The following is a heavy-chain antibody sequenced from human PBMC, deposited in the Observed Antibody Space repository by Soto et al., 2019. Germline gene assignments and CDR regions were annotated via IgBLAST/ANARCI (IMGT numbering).Heavy chain of an antibody. D-gene: IGHD3-22*01. V-gene: IGHV1-3*01. CDR2: INAGNGNT. CDR1: GYTFTSYA. Sequence: QVQLVQSGAEVKKPGASVKVSCKASGYTFTSYAMHWVRQAPGQRLEWMGWINAGNGNTKYSQKFQGRVTITRDTSASTAYMELRRLRSEDTAVYYCAAAAYFYDSSGYYRGDYLGQGTLVTVS. CDR3: AAAAYFYDSSGYYRGDY. J-gene: IGHJ4*02.